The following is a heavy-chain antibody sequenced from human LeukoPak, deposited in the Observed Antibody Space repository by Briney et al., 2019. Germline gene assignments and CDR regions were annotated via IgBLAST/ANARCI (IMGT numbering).Heavy chain of an antibody. D-gene: IGHD3-10*01. V-gene: IGHV3-7*01. Sequence: PGGSLRLSCAASGFTFSSYWMSWVRQAPGKGLEWVANIKQDGSEKYYVDSVKGRFTISRDNAKNTLYLQMNSLRAEDTAVYYCAKGSGAGMKFGGDYWGQGTLVTVSS. CDR3: AKGSGAGMKFGGDY. J-gene: IGHJ4*02. CDR1: GFTFSSYW. CDR2: IKQDGSEK.